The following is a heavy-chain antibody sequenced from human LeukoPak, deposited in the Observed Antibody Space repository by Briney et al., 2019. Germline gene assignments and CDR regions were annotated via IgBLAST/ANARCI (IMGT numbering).Heavy chain of an antibody. CDR2: IRSKAYGGTT. J-gene: IGHJ4*02. CDR1: GFTFGDYA. D-gene: IGHD3-22*01. V-gene: IGHV3-49*04. CDR3: TRDLYDSSGWEFDY. Sequence: PGGSLRLSCTASGFTFGDYAMSWVRQAPGKGLEWGGFIRSKAYGGTTEYAASVKGRFTISRDDSKSIAYLQMNSLKTEDTAVYYCTRDLYDSSGWEFDYWGQGTLVTVSS.